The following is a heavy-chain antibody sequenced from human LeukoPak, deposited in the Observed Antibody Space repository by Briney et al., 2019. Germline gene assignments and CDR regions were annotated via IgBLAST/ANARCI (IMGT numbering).Heavy chain of an antibody. V-gene: IGHV3-21*01. CDR3: ARGPAANSGNYYAGDY. D-gene: IGHD1-26*01. CDR2: ISGGSIYI. Sequence: GGSLRLSCAASGFSFNTYTMNWVRQAPGKGLEWVSSISGGSIYIYYGDSVKGRFTISRDNAKNTLYLQMNSLKSEDSAAYYCARGPAANSGNYYAGDYWGQGTLVTVSS. J-gene: IGHJ4*02. CDR1: GFSFNTYT.